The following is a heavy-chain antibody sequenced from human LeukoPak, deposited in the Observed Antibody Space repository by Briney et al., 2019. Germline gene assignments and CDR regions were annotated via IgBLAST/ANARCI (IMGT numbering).Heavy chain of an antibody. V-gene: IGHV1-18*01. CDR1: GYTFTSYG. Sequence: ASVKVSCKASGYTFTSYGISWVRQAPGQGLEWMGWISACNGNTNYAQKFQGRVTMTEDTSTDTAYMELSSLRSEDTAVYYCATARISSGWYDSDYYYYGMDVWGQGTTVTVSS. J-gene: IGHJ6*02. CDR3: ATARISSGWYDSDYYYYGMDV. CDR2: ISACNGNT. D-gene: IGHD6-19*01.